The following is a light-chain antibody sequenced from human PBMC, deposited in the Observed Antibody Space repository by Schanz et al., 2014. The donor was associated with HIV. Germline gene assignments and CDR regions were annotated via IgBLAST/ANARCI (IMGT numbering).Light chain of an antibody. CDR1: AFNIGQNY. CDR3: AAWDDSLSGWV. Sequence: QSVLTQPPSMSAAPGQRVTISCAGSAFNIGQNYVSWYQQLPGTAPKLLIYSNNQRPSGVPDRFSGSKSGTSASLAISGLRSEDEADYYCAAWDDSLSGWVFGGGTKVTVL. J-gene: IGLJ3*02. V-gene: IGLV1-47*02. CDR2: SNN.